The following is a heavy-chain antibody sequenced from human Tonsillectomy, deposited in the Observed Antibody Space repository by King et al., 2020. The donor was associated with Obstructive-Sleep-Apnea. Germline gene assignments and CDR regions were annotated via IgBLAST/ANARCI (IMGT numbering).Heavy chain of an antibody. D-gene: IGHD3-22*01. CDR2: IRYDGSNK. J-gene: IGHJ4*02. V-gene: IGHV3-30*02. CDR3: AKGGVGYDSTLDY. Sequence: VQLVESGGGVVQPGGSLRLSCAASGFTFSSYGMHWVRQAPGKGLEWVAFIRYDGSNKYYADSVKGRFTISRDNSKNTLYLQMNSLRAEDTAVYYCAKGGVGYDSTLDYWGQGTLVTVSS. CDR1: GFTFSSYG.